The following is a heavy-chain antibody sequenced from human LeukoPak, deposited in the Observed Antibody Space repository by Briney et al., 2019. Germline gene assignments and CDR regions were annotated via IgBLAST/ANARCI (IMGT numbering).Heavy chain of an antibody. Sequence: GGSLRLSCAASGFTFSSYAMSWVRQAPGKGLEWVSAISGSGGSTYYADAVKGRFTISRDNSKNTLYLQMNSLRAEDTAVYYCAKDPLATVTIFDYWGQGTLVTVSS. CDR1: GFTFSSYA. CDR3: AKDPLATVTIFDY. CDR2: ISGSGGST. J-gene: IGHJ4*02. D-gene: IGHD4-17*01. V-gene: IGHV3-23*01.